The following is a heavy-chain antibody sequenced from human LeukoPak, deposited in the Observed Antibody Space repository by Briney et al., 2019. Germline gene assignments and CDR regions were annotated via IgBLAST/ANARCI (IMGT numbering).Heavy chain of an antibody. Sequence: HPGGSLRLSCAASGFTFSSYEMNWVRQAPGKGLEWVAFIRYDGSNKYYADSVKGRFTISRDNSKNTLYLQMNSLRAEDTAVYYCAKDLRGWYYYMDVWGKGTTVTISS. CDR2: IRYDGSNK. J-gene: IGHJ6*03. V-gene: IGHV3-30*02. D-gene: IGHD3-10*01. CDR1: GFTFSSYE. CDR3: AKDLRGWYYYMDV.